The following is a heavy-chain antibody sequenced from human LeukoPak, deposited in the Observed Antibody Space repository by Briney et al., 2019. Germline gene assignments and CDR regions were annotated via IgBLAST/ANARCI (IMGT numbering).Heavy chain of an antibody. Sequence: GAPVKVSCKASGYTFTGYYMHWVRQAPGQGLEWMGWINPNSGGTNYAQKFQGRVTMTRDTSISTAYMELSRLRPDDTAVYYCARGSRVYYYGSGSYKPGNDYWGQGTLVTVSS. CDR2: INPNSGGT. D-gene: IGHD3-10*01. CDR1: GYTFTGYY. J-gene: IGHJ4*02. V-gene: IGHV1-2*02. CDR3: ARGSRVYYYGSGSYKPGNDY.